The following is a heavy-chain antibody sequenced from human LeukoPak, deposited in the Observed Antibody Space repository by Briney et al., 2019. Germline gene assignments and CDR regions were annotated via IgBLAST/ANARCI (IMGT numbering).Heavy chain of an antibody. CDR1: GYTFTGYY. V-gene: IGHV1-2*02. Sequence: AASVKVSCKASGYTFTGYYMHWVRQAPGQGLEWMGWINPNSGGTNYAQKFQGRVTMTRDTSTSTVYMELSSLRSEDTAVYYCAREDRPREKGSGWYPFDYWGQGTLVTVSS. D-gene: IGHD6-19*01. CDR3: AREDRPREKGSGWYPFDY. CDR2: INPNSGGT. J-gene: IGHJ4*02.